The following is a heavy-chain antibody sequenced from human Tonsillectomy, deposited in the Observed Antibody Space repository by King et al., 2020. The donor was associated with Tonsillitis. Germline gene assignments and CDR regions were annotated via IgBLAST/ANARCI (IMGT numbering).Heavy chain of an antibody. CDR2: IKQDGSVK. V-gene: IGHV3-7*01. Sequence: EVQLVESGGGLVQPGGSLRLSCAASRFTFSKYWMTWVRQAPGKGLEWVANIKQDGSVKSYLDSVKGRFTISRDNAKNSLYLQMNSLRAEDTAVYYCARDESPANGGIYYDGFDIWGQGTMVTVSS. CDR1: RFTFSKYW. CDR3: ARDESPANGGIYYDGFDI. D-gene: IGHD1-26*01. J-gene: IGHJ3*02.